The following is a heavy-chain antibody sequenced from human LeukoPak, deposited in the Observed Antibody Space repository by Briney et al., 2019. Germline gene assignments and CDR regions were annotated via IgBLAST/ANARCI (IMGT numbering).Heavy chain of an antibody. Sequence: GGSLRLSCAASGFTFSSYAMSWVRQAPGKGLEWVSVISGSGDSTYYADSVKGRFTISRDNSKNTLYLQMNSLRAEDTAVYYCARGGDFWSGYSRGYYMDVWGKGTTVTVSS. CDR1: GFTFSSYA. CDR2: ISGSGDST. D-gene: IGHD3-3*01. V-gene: IGHV3-23*01. J-gene: IGHJ6*03. CDR3: ARGGDFWSGYSRGYYMDV.